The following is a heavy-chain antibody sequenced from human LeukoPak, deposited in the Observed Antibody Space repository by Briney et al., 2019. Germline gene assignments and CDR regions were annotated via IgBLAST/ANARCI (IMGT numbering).Heavy chain of an antibody. V-gene: IGHV4-39*01. CDR1: GGSISSSSYY. CDR3: AGGGFWSGYYVFDY. Sequence: SETLSHTCTVSGGSISSSSYYWGWIRQPPGKGLEWIGSIYYSGSTYYNPSLKSRVTISVDTSKNQFSLKLSSVTAADTAVYYCAGGGFWSGYYVFDYWGQGTLVTVSS. D-gene: IGHD3-3*01. J-gene: IGHJ4*02. CDR2: IYYSGST.